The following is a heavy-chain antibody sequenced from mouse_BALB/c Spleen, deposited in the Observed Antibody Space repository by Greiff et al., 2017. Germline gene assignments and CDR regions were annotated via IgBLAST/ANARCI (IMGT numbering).Heavy chain of an antibody. CDR3: APSSGYVRPWFAY. V-gene: IGHV14-3*02. J-gene: IGHJ3*01. D-gene: IGHD3-1*01. CDR2: IDPANGNT. Sequence: EVQLQQSGAELVKPGASVKLSCTASGFNIKDTYMHWVKQRPEQGLEWIGRIDPANGNTKYDPKFQGKATITADTSSNTAYLQLSSLTSEDTAVYYCAPSSGYVRPWFAYWGQGTLVTVSA. CDR1: GFNIKDTY.